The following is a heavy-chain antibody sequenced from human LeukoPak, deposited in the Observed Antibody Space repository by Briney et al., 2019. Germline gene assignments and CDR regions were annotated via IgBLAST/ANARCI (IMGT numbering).Heavy chain of an antibody. CDR3: ARGQGTIFGVVILDY. CDR1: GYNFISYG. CDR2: MNPNSGNT. V-gene: IGHV1-8*01. J-gene: IGHJ4*02. D-gene: IGHD3-3*01. Sequence: ASVKVSCKASGYNFISYGISWVRQAPGQGLEWMGWMNPNSGNTGYAQKFQGRVTMTRNTSISTAYMELSSLRSEDTAVYYCARGQGTIFGVVILDYWGQGTLVTVSS.